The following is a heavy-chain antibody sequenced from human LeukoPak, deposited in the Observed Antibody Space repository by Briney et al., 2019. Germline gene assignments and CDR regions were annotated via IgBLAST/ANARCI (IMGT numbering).Heavy chain of an antibody. CDR1: GFTFSSYW. D-gene: IGHD1-26*01. CDR2: IKQDGREK. V-gene: IGHV3-7*01. J-gene: IGHJ4*02. Sequence: GGSLRLSCAASGFTFSSYWMSGVRQAPGEGREGVANIKQDGREKYYVDSVKGRFTISRDNAKNSLYLQMNSLRAEDTAVYYCARRRYSGSSQHFDYWGQGTLVTVSS. CDR3: ARRRYSGSSQHFDY.